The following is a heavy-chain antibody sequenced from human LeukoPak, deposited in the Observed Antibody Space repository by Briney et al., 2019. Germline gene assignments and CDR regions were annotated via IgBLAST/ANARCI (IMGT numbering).Heavy chain of an antibody. J-gene: IGHJ4*02. CDR1: GFTVSSNY. CDR2: IYSGGST. Sequence: GGSLRLSCAASGFTVSSNYMSWVRQAPGKGLEWVSVIYSGGSTYYADSVKGRFTISRDNSKNTLYLQMNSLRADDTAVYYCARDGRNYYDRSGYYSALAYWGQGTLVTVSS. CDR3: ARDGRNYYDRSGYYSALAY. V-gene: IGHV3-53*05. D-gene: IGHD3-22*01.